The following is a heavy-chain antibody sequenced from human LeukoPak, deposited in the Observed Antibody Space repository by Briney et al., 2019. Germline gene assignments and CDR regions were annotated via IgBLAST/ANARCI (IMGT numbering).Heavy chain of an antibody. J-gene: IGHJ4*02. CDR3: ARSPGGWRLEY. D-gene: IGHD3-16*01. Sequence: TSGGSLRLSCAVSGFTVSDYYMTWVRQAPGRGLEWISYIRSSGDTFYADSVKGRFTISRDDAKGSLYLQMNSLRAEDTAVYFCARSPGGWRLEYWGQGTLVTVSS. CDR1: GFTVSDYY. CDR2: IRSSGDT. V-gene: IGHV3-69-1*01.